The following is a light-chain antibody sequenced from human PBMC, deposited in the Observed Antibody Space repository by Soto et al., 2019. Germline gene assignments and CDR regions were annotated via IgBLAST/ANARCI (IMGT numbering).Light chain of an antibody. CDR2: RNN. CDR1: SSNIGSNY. V-gene: IGLV1-47*01. CDR3: AAWDDSLSGL. Sequence: QSVLTQPPSASGTPGQRGTISCSGSSSNIGSNYVYWYQQLPGTAPKLLIYRNNQRPSGVPDRFSGSKSGTPASLAISGLRSEDEADYYCAAWDDSLSGLFGTGTKVTVL. J-gene: IGLJ1*01.